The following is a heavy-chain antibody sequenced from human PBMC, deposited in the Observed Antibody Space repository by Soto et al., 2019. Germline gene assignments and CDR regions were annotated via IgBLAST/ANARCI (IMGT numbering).Heavy chain of an antibody. D-gene: IGHD3-9*01. V-gene: IGHV4-31*11. Sequence: SETLSLTCAVSGGSISSYDYYWSWIRQPPGKGLECIGYIYYSGSTYYNPSLKSRVTISVDTSKNQFSLKLSSVTAADTAVYYCARQYYDILTGYRISNWFDPWGQGTLVTVSS. CDR1: GGSISSYDYY. J-gene: IGHJ5*02. CDR3: ARQYYDILTGYRISNWFDP. CDR2: IYYSGST.